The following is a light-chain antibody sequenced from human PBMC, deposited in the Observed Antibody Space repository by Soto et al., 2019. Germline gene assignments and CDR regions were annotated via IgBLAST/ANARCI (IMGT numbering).Light chain of an antibody. CDR1: QSVSSSY. Sequence: EIVLTQSPGTLSLSPGERATLSCRASQSVSSSYLAWYQQKPGQAPRLLIYGASSRAPGIPDRLSGSGSGTDFTLTISRLEPEGFAVYYCQQYGSSPLLTFGGGTKVEIK. CDR3: QQYGSSPLLT. CDR2: GAS. V-gene: IGKV3-20*01. J-gene: IGKJ4*01.